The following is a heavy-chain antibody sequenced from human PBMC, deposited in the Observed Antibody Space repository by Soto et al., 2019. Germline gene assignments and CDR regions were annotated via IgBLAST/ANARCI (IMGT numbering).Heavy chain of an antibody. J-gene: IGHJ4*02. Sequence: QVQLQESGPGLVKPSQTLSLTCTVSGGSISSGDYYWSWIRQPPGKGLEWIGYIYNSGSTYYNPSLKSRVTIPVDTSKNQCSLKLSSVTAADPAVYYCARVGDYTVFDYWGQGTLVTVSS. V-gene: IGHV4-30-4*01. CDR1: GGSISSGDYY. D-gene: IGHD4-4*01. CDR3: ARVGDYTVFDY. CDR2: IYNSGST.